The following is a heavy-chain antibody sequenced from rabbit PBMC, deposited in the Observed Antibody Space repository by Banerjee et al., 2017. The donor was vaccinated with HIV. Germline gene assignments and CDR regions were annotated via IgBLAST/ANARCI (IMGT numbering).Heavy chain of an antibody. CDR1: GIDFSDYG. V-gene: IGHV1S47*01. CDR3: VRSRPGEWYLDL. CDR2: IYPDYGST. Sequence: QEQLVESGGGLVTLGGSLKLSCKASGIDFSDYGISWVRHAPGKGLEWIAYIYPDYGSTDYASWVNGRFTISLDNAQNTVFLQMTSLTAADTATYFCVRSRPGEWYLDLWGQGTLVTVS. J-gene: IGHJ4*01. D-gene: IGHD4-1*01.